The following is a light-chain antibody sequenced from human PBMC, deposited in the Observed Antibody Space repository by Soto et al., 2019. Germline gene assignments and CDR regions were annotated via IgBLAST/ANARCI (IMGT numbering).Light chain of an antibody. CDR3: AAWDDSRVV. J-gene: IGLJ2*01. CDR2: RNN. V-gene: IGLV1-47*01. CDR1: SSNIGSNY. Sequence: QCVLTQPPSASGTPGQRVTISCSGSSSNIGSNYVYWYQQLPGTAPKLLIYRNNQRPSGVPDRFSGSKSGTSASLAISGLRSEDEADYYCAAWDDSRVVFGGGTKLTVL.